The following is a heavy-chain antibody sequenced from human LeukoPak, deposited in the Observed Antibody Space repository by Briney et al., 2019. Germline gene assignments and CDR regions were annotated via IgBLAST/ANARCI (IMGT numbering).Heavy chain of an antibody. V-gene: IGHV4-59*01. D-gene: IGHD1-26*01. CDR2: IHYSGST. J-gene: IGHJ4*02. Sequence: SETLSVTCTVSGGSISTFYWSWIPQRPGKGLEWVAYIHYSGSTNYNPPLKSRATTSVDSSNTPLPLKLSSVTAAVTALYYCTKLGGSLAFPLYWGQGTLGTVS. CDR1: GGSISTFY. CDR3: TKLGGSLAFPLY.